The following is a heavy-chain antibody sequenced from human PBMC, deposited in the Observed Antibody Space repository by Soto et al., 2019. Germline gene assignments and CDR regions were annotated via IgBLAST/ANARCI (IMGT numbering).Heavy chain of an antibody. J-gene: IGHJ4*02. CDR1: GFTFSSYA. D-gene: IGHD6-19*01. V-gene: IGHV3-23*01. CDR3: AKDLGDSSGWYGMFDY. Sequence: PGGFLRLSCAASGFTFSSYAMSWVRQAPGKGLEWVSAISGSGGSTYYADSVKGRFTISRDNSKNTLNLQMNRLRAEDTAVYYCAKDLGDSSGWYGMFDYWGQGTLVTVSS. CDR2: ISGSGGST.